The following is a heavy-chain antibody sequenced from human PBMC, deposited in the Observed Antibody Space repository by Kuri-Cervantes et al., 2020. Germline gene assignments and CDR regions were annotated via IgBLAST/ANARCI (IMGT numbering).Heavy chain of an antibody. CDR1: GYTFTSYD. V-gene: IGHV1-8*01. D-gene: IGHD3-22*01. J-gene: IGHJ5*02. CDR2: MNPNSGNT. CDR3: ARVWSYYYDSSGYLWFDP. Sequence: ASVKVSCKASGYTFTSYDINWVRQATGQGLEWMGWMNPNSGNTGYAQKFQGRVTMTRNTSISTAYMELSSLRSEDTAVYYCARVWSYYYDSSGYLWFDPWGQGTLVTVSS.